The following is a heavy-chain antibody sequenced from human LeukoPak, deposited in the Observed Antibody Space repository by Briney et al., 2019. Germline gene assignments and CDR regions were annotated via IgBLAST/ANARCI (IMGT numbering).Heavy chain of an antibody. V-gene: IGHV3-23*01. Sequence: GGSLRLSCAASGFSFSSHAMYWVRQAPGKGLEWVSAISGSGSGTDYADSVKGRFTISRDNSKNTVYLQMNSLRAEDTALYYCAKDVRGYNRPVDYWGQGTLVTVSS. CDR2: ISGSGSGT. CDR1: GFSFSSHA. CDR3: AKDVRGYNRPVDY. J-gene: IGHJ4*02. D-gene: IGHD3-10*02.